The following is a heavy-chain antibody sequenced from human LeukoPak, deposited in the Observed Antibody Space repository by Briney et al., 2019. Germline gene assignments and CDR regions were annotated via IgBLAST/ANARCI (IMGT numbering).Heavy chain of an antibody. V-gene: IGHV1-69*06. Sequence: GASVKVSCKASGYTFTSYGIGWVRQAPGQGLEWMGGIIPIFGTANYAQKFQGRVTITADKSTSTAYMELSSLRSEDTAVYYCARAGRSGSLDDYWGQGTLVTVSS. D-gene: IGHD1-26*01. CDR3: ARAGRSGSLDDY. CDR2: IIPIFGTA. J-gene: IGHJ4*02. CDR1: GYTFTSYG.